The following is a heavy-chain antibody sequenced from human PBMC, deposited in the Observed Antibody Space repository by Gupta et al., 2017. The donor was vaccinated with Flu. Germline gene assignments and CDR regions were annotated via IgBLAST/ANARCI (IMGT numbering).Heavy chain of an antibody. CDR1: GFTFSSSG. CDR3: AKDRVLTTATWIQLWTFDY. J-gene: IGHJ4*02. V-gene: IGHV3-30*18. Sequence: QVQLVESGGGVVQPGRSLRLSCAASGFTFSSSGMHWVRQAPGKGLEWVAVISYDGSNKYYADSVKGRFTISRDNSKNTLYLQMNSLRAEDTAVYYCAKDRVLTTATWIQLWTFDYWGQGTLVTVSS. CDR2: ISYDGSNK. D-gene: IGHD5-18*01.